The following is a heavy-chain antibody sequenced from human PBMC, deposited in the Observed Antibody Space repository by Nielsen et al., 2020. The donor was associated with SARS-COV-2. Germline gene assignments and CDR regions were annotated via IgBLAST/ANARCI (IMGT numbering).Heavy chain of an antibody. CDR3: ARADIYYGDHKFDS. J-gene: IGHJ4*02. CDR2: VSHSGSI. D-gene: IGHD4-17*01. CDR1: GGSVSSNDW. V-gene: IGHV4-4*02. Sequence: SETLSLTCAVSGGSVSSNDWWTWVRQSPGKGLEWIGEVSHSGSINYNPSLKSRVTLSMDKSKRQFSLRLTSVTAADTAVYYCARADIYYGDHKFDSWGQGTLVTVSS.